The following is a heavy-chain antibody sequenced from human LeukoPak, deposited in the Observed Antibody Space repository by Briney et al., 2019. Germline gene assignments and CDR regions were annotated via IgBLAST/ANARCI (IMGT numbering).Heavy chain of an antibody. V-gene: IGHV4-34*01. D-gene: IGHD2-2*01. J-gene: IGHJ5*02. CDR3: ARESVVPAARQYNWFDP. Sequence: SETLSLTCAVYGGSFSGYYWSWIRQPPGKGLEWIGEINHSGSTNYNPSLKSRVTISVETSKNQFSLKLSSVTAADTAVYYCARESVVPAARQYNWFDPWGQGTLVTVSS. CDR1: GGSFSGYY. CDR2: INHSGST.